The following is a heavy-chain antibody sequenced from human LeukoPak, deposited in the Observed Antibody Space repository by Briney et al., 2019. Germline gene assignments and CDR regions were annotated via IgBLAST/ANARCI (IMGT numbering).Heavy chain of an antibody. V-gene: IGHV3-23*01. CDR2: ISGSGGST. J-gene: IGHJ5*01. D-gene: IGHD1-26*01. Sequence: GGSLRLSCAASGFTFSSYAMSWVRQAPGKGLEWVSAISGSGGSTYYADPVKGRFTISRDNSKNTLYLQMNSLRAEDTAVYYCAKGIVGISIVDSWGHGALVTVSS. CDR3: AKGIVGISIVDS. CDR1: GFTFSSYA.